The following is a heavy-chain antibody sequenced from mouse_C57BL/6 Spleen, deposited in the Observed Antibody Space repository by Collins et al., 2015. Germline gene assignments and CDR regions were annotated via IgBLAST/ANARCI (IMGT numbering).Heavy chain of an antibody. Sequence: QVQLQQPGAELVRPGASVKLSCKASGYTFTNSWMSWVKQRPGQGLKWIGMIDPSDSRTHYNQMFKDKATLTVDKSSSIAYMVLISLTSEDSAVYYCAKEGYDAYWGQGTLITVSA. V-gene: IGHV1-61*01. J-gene: IGHJ3*01. CDR1: GYTFTNSW. CDR3: AKEGYDAY. CDR2: IDPSDSRT. D-gene: IGHD2-2*01.